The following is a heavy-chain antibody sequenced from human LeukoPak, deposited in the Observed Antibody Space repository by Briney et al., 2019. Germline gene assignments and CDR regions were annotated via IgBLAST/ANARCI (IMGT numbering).Heavy chain of an antibody. CDR3: ARDARITIFGVVTASAY. Sequence: ASVKVSCKASGGTFSSYAISWVRQAPGQGLEWMGGIIPIFGTANYAQKFQGRVTITADKSTSTAYMELSSLRSEDTAVYYCARDARITIFGVVTASAYWGQGTLVTVSS. J-gene: IGHJ4*02. CDR1: GGTFSSYA. D-gene: IGHD3-3*01. CDR2: IIPIFGTA. V-gene: IGHV1-69*06.